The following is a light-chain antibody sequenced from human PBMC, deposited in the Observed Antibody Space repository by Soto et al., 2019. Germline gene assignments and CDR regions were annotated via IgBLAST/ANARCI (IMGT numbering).Light chain of an antibody. J-gene: IGKJ3*01. CDR2: GAS. CDR3: HQYGSSPRA. CDR1: QSLSGSY. V-gene: IGKV3-20*01. Sequence: EIVLTQSPGTLSLSPGERATLSCRASQSLSGSYLAWYQQRPGQTPRLLIYGASNRFSGIPDRFSGSGSGTQFTLTISRLEREDFSVYFCHQYGSSPRAFGPGTNVDI.